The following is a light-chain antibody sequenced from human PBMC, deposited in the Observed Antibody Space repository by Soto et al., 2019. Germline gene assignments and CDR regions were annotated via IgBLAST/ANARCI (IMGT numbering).Light chain of an antibody. CDR2: EDN. J-gene: IGLJ3*02. CDR3: QSYDNTNQV. CDR1: SGSIASNY. V-gene: IGLV6-57*02. Sequence: NFMLPQPHSVSESPGKTVTISCTGSSGSIASNYVQWYQQRPGSAPTTVIYEDNQRPSGVPDRFSGSVDRSSKSASLTISGLKTEDEADYYCQSYDNTNQVFGGGTKLTVL.